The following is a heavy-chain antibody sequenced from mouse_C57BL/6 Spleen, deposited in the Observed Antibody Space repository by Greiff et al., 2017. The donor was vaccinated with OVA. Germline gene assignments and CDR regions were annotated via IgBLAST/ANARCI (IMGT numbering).Heavy chain of an antibody. Sequence: VQLQQSGAELVKPGASVKISCKASGYAFSSYWMNWVKQRPGKGLEWIGQIYPGDGDTNYNGKFKGKATLTADKSSSTAYMQRSSLTSEDSAVYFCARGGLRVYYYAMDYWGQGTSVTVSS. CDR2: IYPGDGDT. CDR3: ARGGLRVYYYAMDY. J-gene: IGHJ4*01. CDR1: GYAFSSYW. D-gene: IGHD2-4*01. V-gene: IGHV1-80*01.